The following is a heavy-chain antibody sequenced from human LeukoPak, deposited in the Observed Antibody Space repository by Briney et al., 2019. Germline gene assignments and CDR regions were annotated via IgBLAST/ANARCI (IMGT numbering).Heavy chain of an antibody. CDR2: INPVSSEK. CDR3: ASYYYGSGTSFGY. J-gene: IGHJ4*02. Sequence: PGGSLRLSCVASGLTFSNFWMSWVRQAPGKGPEWVANINPVSSEKNYVGSVKGRFAISRDNAKNSLYLQMNSLRAEDTAVYYCASYYYGSGTSFGYWGQGTLVTVSS. V-gene: IGHV3-7*01. CDR1: GLTFSNFW. D-gene: IGHD3-10*01.